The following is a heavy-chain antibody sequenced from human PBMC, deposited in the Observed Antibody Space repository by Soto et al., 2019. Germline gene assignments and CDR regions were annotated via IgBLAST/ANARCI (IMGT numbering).Heavy chain of an antibody. CDR1: GGSINNHF. V-gene: IGHV4-59*11. D-gene: IGHD3-3*01. CDR3: AREGQMPQHFGMDV. J-gene: IGHJ6*02. Sequence: QVQLHEAGPGLVKPSETLSLTCSVSGGSINNHFWSWIRQTPGKPLEWIGYVMHNGNTHYNPSVTRRVKRSVDLSKNEFSLMLRSVTAADTPLYYCAREGQMPQHFGMDVWGQGIQVTVSS. CDR2: VMHNGNT.